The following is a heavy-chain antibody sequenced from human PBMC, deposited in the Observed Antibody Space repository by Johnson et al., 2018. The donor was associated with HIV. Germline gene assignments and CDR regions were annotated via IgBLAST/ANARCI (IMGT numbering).Heavy chain of an antibody. CDR1: GFTFSSYG. Sequence: VQLLESGGGVVQPGGSLRLSCAASGFTFSSYGMHWVRQAPGKGLEWVAFIRYDGSNKYYGDSVKGRFTISRDNSKNTLFLQMNSLRAEDTAVYYCAKDLGWGLGDDAFDIWGQGTMVTVSS. J-gene: IGHJ3*02. CDR3: AKDLGWGLGDDAFDI. D-gene: IGHD2-21*02. CDR2: IRYDGSNK. V-gene: IGHV3-30*02.